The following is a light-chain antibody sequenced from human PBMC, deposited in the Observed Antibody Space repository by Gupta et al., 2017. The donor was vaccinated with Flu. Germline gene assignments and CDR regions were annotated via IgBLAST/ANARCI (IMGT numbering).Light chain of an antibody. V-gene: IGKV3-11*01. J-gene: IGKJ2*01. CDR1: QSVSSY. CDR3: QQRSSSPPPYT. Sequence: EIVFTQSPATLSWSPGERATLSCRASQSVSSYLAWYQQKHSQAPSLLISTASNRATGIPPTFSGSGAGTDFTLTISSLEPEDFVVCYWQQRSSSPPPYTFGQGTKLEIK. CDR2: TAS.